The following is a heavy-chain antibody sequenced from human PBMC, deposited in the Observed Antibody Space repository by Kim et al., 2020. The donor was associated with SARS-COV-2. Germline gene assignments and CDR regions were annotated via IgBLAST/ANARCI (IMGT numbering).Heavy chain of an antibody. J-gene: IGHJ4*02. CDR3: ARDLYY. CDR1: GDSFDSYV. CDR2: IVPLIGTP. V-gene: IGHV1-69*13. Sequence: SVKVSCKASGDSFDSYVFSWVRQAPGQGLEWMGGIVPLIGTPDYAQTFQGRLTITADESTNTAYMELNNLKSEDTAMYYCARDLYYWGQGTLVTVSS.